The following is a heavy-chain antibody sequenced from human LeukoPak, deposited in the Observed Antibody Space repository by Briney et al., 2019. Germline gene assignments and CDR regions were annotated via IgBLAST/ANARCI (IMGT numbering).Heavy chain of an antibody. CDR2: IYYSGST. J-gene: IGHJ6*02. CDR3: ARRYSSSLGGMDV. V-gene: IGHV4-59*08. CDR1: GGSISSYY. D-gene: IGHD6-6*01. Sequence: SETLSLTCTVSGGSISSYYWSWIRQPPGEGLEWIGYIYYSGSTNYNPSLKSRVTISVDSSKNQFSLKLSSVTAADTAVYYCARRYSSSLGGMDVWGQGTTVTVSS.